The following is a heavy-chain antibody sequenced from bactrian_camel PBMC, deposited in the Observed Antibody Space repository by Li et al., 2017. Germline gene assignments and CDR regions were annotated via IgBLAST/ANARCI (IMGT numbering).Heavy chain of an antibody. Sequence: QLVESGGGSVQAGGSLRLSCAGVGVRNRNSCMAWFRQAPGKEREGIASIYTGTGSTYYADSMKGRFTISRDSAKNMLWLDIDSAEPEDTAMYYCAAGPSCDYYSNPAAFNYWGQGTQVTVS. CDR2: IYTGTGST. D-gene: IGHD2*01. V-gene: IGHV3S29*01. CDR1: GVRNRNSC. J-gene: IGHJ4*01. CDR3: AAGPSCDYYSNPAAFNY.